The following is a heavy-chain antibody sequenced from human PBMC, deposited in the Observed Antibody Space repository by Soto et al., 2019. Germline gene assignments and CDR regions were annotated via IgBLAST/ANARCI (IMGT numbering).Heavy chain of an antibody. CDR1: GASIRSGGYY. V-gene: IGHV4-31*03. CDR3: ARIEMASIK. CDR2: IYYTGST. Sequence: SETLSLTCSVSGASIRSGGYYWSWLRQSPGKGLEWIGHIYYTGSTFYSPSLKSRLTISLDTSKNQFSLDLRSVTAADTAMYYCARIEMASIKWGRGTLVTVYS. J-gene: IGHJ4*02.